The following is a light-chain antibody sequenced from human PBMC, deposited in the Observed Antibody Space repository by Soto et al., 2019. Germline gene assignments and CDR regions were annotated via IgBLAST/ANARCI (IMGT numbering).Light chain of an antibody. J-gene: IGKJ4*02. CDR3: HQYSSPLT. Sequence: EILWPQSPATLSLSPGERAPLSGRASPGVIMYVAWDHQHPGHAPRLLISDASNRATGAPARFSGSGSGTDFPLTISRLQPEDPAVYYRHQYSSPLTCGQGTKVEIK. CDR1: PGVIMY. CDR2: DAS. V-gene: IGKV3-11*01.